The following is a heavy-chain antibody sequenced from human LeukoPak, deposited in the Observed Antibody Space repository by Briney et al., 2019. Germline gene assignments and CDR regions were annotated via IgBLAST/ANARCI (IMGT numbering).Heavy chain of an antibody. CDR2: INHSGSP. Sequence: SETLSLTCAVSGGSISSNSYYWGWIRQPPGKGLEWIGEINHSGSPNYNPSLKSRVTISVDTSKNQFSLKLSSVTAADTAVYYCARGDWVTATVYWGQGTLVTVSS. CDR3: ARGDWVTATVY. J-gene: IGHJ4*02. D-gene: IGHD2-15*01. CDR1: GGSISSNSYY. V-gene: IGHV4-39*07.